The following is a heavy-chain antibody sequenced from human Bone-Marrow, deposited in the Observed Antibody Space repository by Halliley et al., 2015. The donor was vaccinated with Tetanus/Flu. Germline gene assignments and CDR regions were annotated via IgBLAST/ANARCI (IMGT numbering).Heavy chain of an antibody. CDR3: ARGTLLDAFDV. CDR1: GGSISGDYS. J-gene: IGHJ3*01. V-gene: IGHV4-30-2*01. CDR2: IYHTGNS. Sequence: TLSLTCSISGGSISGDYSWSWIRQPPGKGLEWIGYIYHTGNSYYNPSLTSRLTISIDRSTNQISLKLTSVTAADTAVYYCARGTLLDAFDVWGPGTRVTVSS.